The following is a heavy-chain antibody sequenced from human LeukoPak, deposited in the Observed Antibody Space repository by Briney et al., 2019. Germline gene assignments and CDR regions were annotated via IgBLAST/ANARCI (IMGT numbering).Heavy chain of an antibody. CDR2: ISAYNGNT. D-gene: IGHD1-26*01. CDR3: ARVGIKGAPAYT. J-gene: IGHJ5*02. Sequence: ASVKASCKASGYTFTSYGISWVRQAPEQGLEWMGWISAYNGNTNYAQKLQGRVTMTTDTSTSTAYMELRSLRSDDAAVYYCARVGIKGAPAYTWGQGTLVTVSS. CDR1: GYTFTSYG. V-gene: IGHV1-18*01.